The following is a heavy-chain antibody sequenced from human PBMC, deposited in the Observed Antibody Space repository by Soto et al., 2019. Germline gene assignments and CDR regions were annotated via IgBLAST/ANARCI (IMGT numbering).Heavy chain of an antibody. CDR3: AKEMTSGYYLFDY. CDR2: ISGTGGST. J-gene: IGHJ4*02. CDR1: GLTFSSYA. D-gene: IGHD3-22*01. V-gene: IGHV3-23*01. Sequence: PGGSLRLSCTASGLTFSSYAMSWARQAPGKGLEWVSTISGTGGSTYYPDSVKGRFTISRDNSKNTVYLQMNSLRAEDAAVYYCAKEMTSGYYLFDYWGQGTLVTVSS.